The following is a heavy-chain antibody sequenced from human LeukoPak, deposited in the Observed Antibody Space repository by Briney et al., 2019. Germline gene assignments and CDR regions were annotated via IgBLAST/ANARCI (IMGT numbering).Heavy chain of an antibody. CDR3: ARDHLDENLPVLANWFDP. D-gene: IGHD3/OR15-3a*01. J-gene: IGHJ5*02. CDR1: GGTFSSYA. CDR2: IIPILGIA. V-gene: IGHV1-69*04. Sequence: ASVKVSCKASGGTFSSYAISWVRQAPGQGLEWMGRIIPILGIANYAQKFQGRVTITADKSTSTAYMELSSLRSEDTAVYYCARDHLDENLPVLANWFDPWGQGILVTVSS.